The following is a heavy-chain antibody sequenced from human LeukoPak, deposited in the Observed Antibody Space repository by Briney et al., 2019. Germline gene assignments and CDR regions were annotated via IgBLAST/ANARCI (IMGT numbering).Heavy chain of an antibody. V-gene: IGHV3-7*01. Sequence: GGSLRLSCAASGFTFSSYWMSWVRQAPGKGLEWVANIKQDGSEKYYVDSVKGRFTISRDNAKNSLYLQMNSLRAEDTAVYYCAREFRPLVGSGYSPWGQGTLVTVSS. J-gene: IGHJ5*02. D-gene: IGHD3-22*01. CDR1: GFTFSSYW. CDR3: AREFRPLVGSGYSP. CDR2: IKQDGSEK.